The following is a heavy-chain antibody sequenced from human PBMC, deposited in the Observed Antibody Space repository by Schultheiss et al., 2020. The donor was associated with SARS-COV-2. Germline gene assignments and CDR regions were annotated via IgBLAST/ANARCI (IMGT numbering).Heavy chain of an antibody. CDR1: GGSISSSSYY. Sequence: SETLSLTCTVSGGSISSSSYYWGWIRQPPGKGLEWIGRIYTSGSTNYNPSLKSRVTMSVDTSKNQFSLKLSSVTAADTAVYYCARVEQLVGAGYWGQGTLVTVSS. CDR3: ARVEQLVGAGY. V-gene: IGHV4-39*07. D-gene: IGHD6-6*01. CDR2: IYTSGST. J-gene: IGHJ4*02.